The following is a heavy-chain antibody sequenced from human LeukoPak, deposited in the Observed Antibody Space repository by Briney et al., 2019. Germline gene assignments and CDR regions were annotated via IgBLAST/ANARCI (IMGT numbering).Heavy chain of an antibody. CDR3: ARDTLTSIAARTDAFDI. CDR2: ISSSSGII. D-gene: IGHD6-6*01. V-gene: IGHV3-48*04. Sequence: GGSLRLSCAASGFTFSGYSMNWVRQAPGKGLEWISYISSSSGIIHYADSVKGRFTISRDNAKNSLYLQMNSLRAEDTAVYYCARDTLTSIAARTDAFDIWGQGTMVTVSS. J-gene: IGHJ3*02. CDR1: GFTFSGYS.